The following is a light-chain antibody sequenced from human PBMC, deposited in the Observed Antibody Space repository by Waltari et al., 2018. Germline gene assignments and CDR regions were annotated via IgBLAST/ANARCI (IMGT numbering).Light chain of an antibody. CDR3: HQSNGLPRT. J-gene: IGKJ1*01. V-gene: IGKV6D-21*02. CDR1: QSIGTS. CDR2: YAS. Sequence: EIVLTQSLDFQSVTPKDKDTITCRASQSIGTSVHWYQQKPDQSPKLIIKYASQSISGVPSRFSGSGSGTGFTLSINSLEAEDAAVYYCHQSNGLPRTFGQGTKVEIK.